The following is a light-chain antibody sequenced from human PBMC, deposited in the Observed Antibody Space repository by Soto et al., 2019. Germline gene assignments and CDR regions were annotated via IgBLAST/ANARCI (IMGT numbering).Light chain of an antibody. CDR2: DTS. V-gene: IGKV3-11*01. J-gene: IGKJ5*01. CDR3: QQRNSWPPTFT. Sequence: EIVLTQSPGTLSLSPGERATLSCRASQSVGSFLAWYQQKPGQAPRLLIYDTSIRATGIPARFSGSGSGTDFTLTISSLEPEDFAVYYCQQRNSWPPTFTFGQGTRLEIK. CDR1: QSVGSF.